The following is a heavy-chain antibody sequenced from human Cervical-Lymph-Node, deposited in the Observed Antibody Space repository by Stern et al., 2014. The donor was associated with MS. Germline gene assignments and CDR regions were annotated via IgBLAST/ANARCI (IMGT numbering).Heavy chain of an antibody. CDR3: AKSYSSSWSGWIDS. V-gene: IGHV3-9*01. CDR1: QITLDGYG. J-gene: IGHJ5*01. Sequence: EVQLVESGGGVVQPGRSLRLSCSASQITLDGYGFHWVRQVPGKGLEWVAGIGWKSATKVYADSVKGRFTISRDNARDSLYLQRNNLTPDDTALYYCAKSYSSSWSGWIDSWGQGILVTVSS. CDR2: IGWKSATK. D-gene: IGHD6-13*01.